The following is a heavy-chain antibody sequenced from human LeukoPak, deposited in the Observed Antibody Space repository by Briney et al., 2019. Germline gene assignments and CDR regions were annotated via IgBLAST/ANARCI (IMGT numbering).Heavy chain of an antibody. Sequence: SQTLSLTRAISGDSFSSNSAAWNWIRQSPSRGLEWLGRTYYRSKWYNGYAVSVKSRITIKPDTSKNQFSLQLNSVTPDDTAVYYCARVVGREVDYWGQGTLVTVSS. CDR3: ARVVGREVDY. J-gene: IGHJ4*02. CDR1: GDSFSSNSAA. CDR2: TYYRSKWYN. V-gene: IGHV6-1*01. D-gene: IGHD1-26*01.